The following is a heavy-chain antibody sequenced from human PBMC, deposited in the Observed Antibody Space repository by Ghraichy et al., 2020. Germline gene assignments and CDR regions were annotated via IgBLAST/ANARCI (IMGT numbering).Heavy chain of an antibody. CDR3: ARGFTIPNKKGSWGMDV. J-gene: IGHJ6*02. CDR2: MNPNSGNT. D-gene: IGHD3-9*01. CDR1: GYTFTSYD. Sequence: ASVKVSCKASGYTFTSYDINWVRQATGQGLEWMGWMNPNSGNTGYAQKFQGRVTMTRNTSISTAYMELSSLRTEDTAVYYCARGFTIPNKKGSWGMDVWGQATTVTVSS. V-gene: IGHV1-8*01.